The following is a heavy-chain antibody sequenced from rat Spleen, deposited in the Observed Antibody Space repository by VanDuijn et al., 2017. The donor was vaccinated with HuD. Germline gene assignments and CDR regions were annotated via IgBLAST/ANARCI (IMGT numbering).Heavy chain of an antibody. D-gene: IGHD1-1*01. CDR3: TTVLQGHGFAY. Sequence: EVQLVESGGGLVQPGGSLKLSCLTSGFILNNYWMTWIRQAPGKGLEWVASITDGIGNTFYPDSVRGRFTISRDIAKATLFLQMNSLRSEDTATYYCTTVLQGHGFAYWGQGTLVTVSS. CDR1: GFILNNYW. V-gene: IGHV5-31*01. J-gene: IGHJ3*01. CDR2: ITDGIGNT.